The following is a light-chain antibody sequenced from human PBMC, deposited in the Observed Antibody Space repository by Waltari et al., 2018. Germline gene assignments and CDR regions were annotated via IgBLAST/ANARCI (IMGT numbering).Light chain of an antibody. V-gene: IGLV2-14*03. CDR1: SRAVGGYNY. J-gene: IGLJ3*02. CDR2: DVS. CDR3: ASYTSSSTWV. Sequence: QSALTQPASVSGSPGQSTTTPCTGTSRAVGGYNYVCWYQHHPGKAPKLMIYDVSYRPSGVSNRFSGSKSGNTASLTISGLQAEDEADYYCASYTSSSTWVFGGGTKLTVL.